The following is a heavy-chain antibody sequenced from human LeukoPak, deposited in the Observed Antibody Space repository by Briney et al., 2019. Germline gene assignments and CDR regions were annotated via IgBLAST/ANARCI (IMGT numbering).Heavy chain of an antibody. CDR3: AREDDYVWGSYRPFDY. J-gene: IGHJ4*02. Sequence: SETLSLTCAVYGGSFSGYYWSWIRQPPGKGLEWIGEINHSGSTNYNPSLKSRVTISVDTSKNQFSLKLSSVTAADTAVYYCAREDDYVWGSYRPFDYWGQGTLVTVSS. D-gene: IGHD3-16*02. CDR1: GGSFSGYY. V-gene: IGHV4-34*01. CDR2: INHSGST.